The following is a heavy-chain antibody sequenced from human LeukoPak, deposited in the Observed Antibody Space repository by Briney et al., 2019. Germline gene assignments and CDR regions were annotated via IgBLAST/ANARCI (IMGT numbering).Heavy chain of an antibody. CDR1: GFTVSSNY. J-gene: IGHJ5*02. Sequence: PGGSLRLSCAASGFTVSSNYMSWVRQAPGKGLVWVSRIKSDGSSTTYADSVKGRFTISRDNAKNTLYLQMNSLRAEDTAVYYCARATLGYSSGWYDNWGQGTLVTVSS. CDR3: ARATLGYSSGWYDN. D-gene: IGHD6-19*01. V-gene: IGHV3-74*01. CDR2: IKSDGSST.